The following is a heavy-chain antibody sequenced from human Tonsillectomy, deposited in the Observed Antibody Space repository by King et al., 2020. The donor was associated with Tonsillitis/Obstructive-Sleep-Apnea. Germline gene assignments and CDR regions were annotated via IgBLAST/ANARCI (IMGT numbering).Heavy chain of an antibody. CDR2: IYYSGVT. J-gene: IGHJ5*02. CDR1: GGSISSSSYY. CDR3: ARRGRYCSSTSCYTGSWFDP. D-gene: IGHD2-2*02. Sequence: QLQESGPGLVKPSETLSLTCTVSGGSISSSSYYWGWIRQPPGKGLEWIGSIYYSGVTYYNPSLKSRVTISVDTSKNQFSLKLSSVTAADTAVYYCARRGRYCSSTSCYTGSWFDPWGQGTLVTVSS. V-gene: IGHV4-39*01.